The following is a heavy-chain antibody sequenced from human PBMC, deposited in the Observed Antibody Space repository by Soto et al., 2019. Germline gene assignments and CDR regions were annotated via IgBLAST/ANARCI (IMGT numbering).Heavy chain of an antibody. CDR2: IKSKTDGGTT. CDR3: THQRWGAFEI. CDR1: GFIFNNAW. J-gene: IGHJ3*02. Sequence: EVQLVESGGGLVKPGGSLTLSCAASGFIFNNAWMNWVRQAPGKGLEWVGRIKSKTDGGTTDYAAPVKGRLTISRDDSKNTLYLQMNSLKTEDTAVYYCTHQRWGAFEIWGQGTMVTVSS. D-gene: IGHD2-2*01. V-gene: IGHV3-15*07.